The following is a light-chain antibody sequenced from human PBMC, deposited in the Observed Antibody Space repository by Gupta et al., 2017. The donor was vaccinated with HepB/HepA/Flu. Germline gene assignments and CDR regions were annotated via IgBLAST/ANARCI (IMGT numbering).Light chain of an antibody. CDR2: GAS. Sequence: DIQMTQSPSALSASVGDRVTITCRASQRIDTFLNWYLQQPGKVPKLLIYGASTLHSGVPSRFSGSGSGTDFTLTISSLQPEDFATYYCQQTYNTPLTFGGGTIVEIK. V-gene: IGKV1-39*01. J-gene: IGKJ4*01. CDR3: QQTYNTPLT. CDR1: QRIDTF.